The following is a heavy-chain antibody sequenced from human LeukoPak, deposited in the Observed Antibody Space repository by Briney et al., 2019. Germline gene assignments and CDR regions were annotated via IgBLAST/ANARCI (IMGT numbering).Heavy chain of an antibody. CDR3: ARVTGSYYFYYYMDV. J-gene: IGHJ6*03. Sequence: PSETLSLTCTVSGGSIRSTSYYWGWIRQPPGKGLEWIGSIYYSGSTYYNPSLKSRVTISVDTSKNQFSLNLSSVTAADTAVHYCARVTGSYYFYYYMDVWGKGTTVTVSS. CDR1: GGSIRSTSYY. CDR2: IYYSGST. D-gene: IGHD3-10*01. V-gene: IGHV4-39*07.